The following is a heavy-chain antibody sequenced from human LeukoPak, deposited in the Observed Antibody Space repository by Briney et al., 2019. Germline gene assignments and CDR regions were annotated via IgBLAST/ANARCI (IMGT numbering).Heavy chain of an antibody. CDR3: AGDRTFWSGGSKYGMDV. Sequence: SETLSLTCTVSGGSISSSSYYWGWIRQPPGKGLEWIGSIYYSGSTYYNPSLQSRVTMSLDTSKNQFSLTLRSVTAADTAVYFCAGDRTFWSGGSKYGMDVWGQGTTVTVSS. D-gene: IGHD3-3*01. V-gene: IGHV4-39*07. CDR1: GGSISSSSYY. CDR2: IYYSGST. J-gene: IGHJ6*02.